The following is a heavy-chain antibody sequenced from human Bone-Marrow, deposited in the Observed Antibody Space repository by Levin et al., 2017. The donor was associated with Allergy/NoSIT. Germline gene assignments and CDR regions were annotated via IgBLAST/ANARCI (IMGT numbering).Heavy chain of an antibody. D-gene: IGHD3-22*01. CDR1: GFTFSSYA. CDR3: ARDGLRYGTSGYHWGNFDY. CDR2: ISYDGNDK. Sequence: GGSLRLSCAASGFTFSSYAMHWVRQAPGKGLEWVAVISYDGNDKYYADSVKGRFTISRDNSKNTLYLQMNSLRAEDTAVYYCARDGLRYGTSGYHWGNFDYWGQGTLVTVSS. V-gene: IGHV3-30*04. J-gene: IGHJ4*02.